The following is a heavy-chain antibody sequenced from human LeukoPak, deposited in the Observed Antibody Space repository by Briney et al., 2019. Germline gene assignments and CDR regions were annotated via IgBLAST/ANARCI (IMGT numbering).Heavy chain of an antibody. V-gene: IGHV1-2*06. CDR2: INPNSGGT. CDR1: GGTFSSYT. Sequence: ASVKVSCKASGGTFSSYTISWVRQAPGQGLEWMGRINPNSGGTNYAQKFQGRVTMTRDTSISTAYMELSRLRSDDTAVYYCARDPNTAMVTGYYYYYMDVWGKGTTVTVSS. CDR3: ARDPNTAMVTGYYYYYMDV. J-gene: IGHJ6*03. D-gene: IGHD5-18*01.